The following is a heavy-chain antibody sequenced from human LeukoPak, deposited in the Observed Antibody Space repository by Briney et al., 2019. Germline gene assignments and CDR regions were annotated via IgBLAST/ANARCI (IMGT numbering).Heavy chain of an antibody. Sequence: PGGSLRLSCAASGFTFSSYGMHWVRQAPGKGLEWVAVISYDGSNKYYADSVKGRFTISRDNAKNSLYLQMNSLRTEDTAVYYCAVAYYYGSGDAFDIWGQGTKVTVSS. D-gene: IGHD3-10*01. CDR1: GFTFSSYG. CDR2: ISYDGSNK. V-gene: IGHV3-30*03. CDR3: AVAYYYGSGDAFDI. J-gene: IGHJ3*02.